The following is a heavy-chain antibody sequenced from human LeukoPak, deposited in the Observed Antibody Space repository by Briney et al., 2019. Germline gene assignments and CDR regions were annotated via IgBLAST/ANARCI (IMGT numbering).Heavy chain of an antibody. J-gene: IGHJ4*02. Sequence: GGSLRLSCAASGLTVSSNYMSWVRQAPGKGLEWVSVIYSGGSTYYADTVKGRFTISRDNSKNTLYLQMNSLRAEDTAVYYCARDPTHSSGWYYFDYWGQGTLVTVSS. V-gene: IGHV3-66*01. D-gene: IGHD6-19*01. CDR1: GLTVSSNY. CDR3: ARDPTHSSGWYYFDY. CDR2: IYSGGST.